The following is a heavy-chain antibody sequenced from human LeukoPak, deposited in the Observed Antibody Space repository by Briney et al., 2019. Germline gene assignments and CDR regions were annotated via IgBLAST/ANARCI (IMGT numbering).Heavy chain of an antibody. CDR2: INPSGGST. V-gene: IGHV1-46*01. CDR1: GYTFTSYG. J-gene: IGHJ4*02. D-gene: IGHD3-22*01. Sequence: GASVKVSCKASGYTFTSYGISWVRQAPGQGLEWMGIINPSGGSTSYAQKFQGRVTMTRDTSTSTVYMELSSLRSEDTAVYYCARTDSSGYSDDYWGQGTLVTVSS. CDR3: ARTDSSGYSDDY.